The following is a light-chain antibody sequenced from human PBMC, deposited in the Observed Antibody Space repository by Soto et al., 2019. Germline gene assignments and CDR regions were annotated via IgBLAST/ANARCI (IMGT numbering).Light chain of an antibody. CDR2: GAS. J-gene: IGKJ2*01. Sequence: AAVSLSPGERATLSCRASQTIDNTLAWYQQKPGQAPRLLIYGASTRATGVPARFSGSGSGTEFTLTISSLQSEDFAVYYCQQYNIGLYTSC. CDR1: QTIDNT. CDR3: QQYNIGLYT. V-gene: IGKV3-15*01.